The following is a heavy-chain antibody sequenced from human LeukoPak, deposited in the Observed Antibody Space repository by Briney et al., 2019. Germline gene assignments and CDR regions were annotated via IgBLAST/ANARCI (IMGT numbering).Heavy chain of an antibody. D-gene: IGHD6-13*01. CDR3: ARDRGDYSSSRLGEPYYFDY. J-gene: IGHJ4*02. V-gene: IGHV4-61*02. CDR2: IYTSGST. Sequence: SQTLSLTCTVSGGSISSGTYYWSWIRQPAGKGLEWIGRIYTSGSTNYNPSLKSRVTISVDTSKNQFSLKLSSVTAADTAVYYCARDRGDYSSSRLGEPYYFDYWGQGTLVTVSS. CDR1: GGSISSGTYY.